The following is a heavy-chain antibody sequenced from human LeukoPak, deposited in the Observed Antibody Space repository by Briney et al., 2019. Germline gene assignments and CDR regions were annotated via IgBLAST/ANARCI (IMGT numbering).Heavy chain of an antibody. CDR3: ARGRDRGASTPFDY. D-gene: IGHD1-26*01. CDR2: ISAYNGNT. V-gene: IGHV1-18*04. J-gene: IGHJ4*02. Sequence: ASVEVSCKASGYTFTGYYMHWVRQAPGQGLEWMGWISAYNGNTNYAQKFQGRVTMTTDTSTSTAYMELRSLRSDDTAVYYCARGRDRGASTPFDYWGQGTLVTVSS. CDR1: GYTFTGYY.